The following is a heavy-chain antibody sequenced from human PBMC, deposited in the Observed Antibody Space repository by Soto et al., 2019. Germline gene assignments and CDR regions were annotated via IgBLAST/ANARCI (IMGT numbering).Heavy chain of an antibody. Sequence: SETLSLTCTVSGGSISSGDYYWSWIRQPPGKGLEWIGYIYYSGSTYYNPSLKSRVTISVDTSKNQFSLKLSSVTAADTAVYYCAREVGYCYDSSQGVYFDYWGQGTLVTVSS. D-gene: IGHD3-22*01. CDR1: GGSISSGDYY. CDR3: AREVGYCYDSSQGVYFDY. V-gene: IGHV4-30-4*01. J-gene: IGHJ4*02. CDR2: IYYSGST.